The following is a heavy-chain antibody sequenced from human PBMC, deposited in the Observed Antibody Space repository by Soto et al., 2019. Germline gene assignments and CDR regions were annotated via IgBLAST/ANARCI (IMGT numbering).Heavy chain of an antibody. CDR3: ARDENFSRFWSPEPFDY. Sequence: QVQLVQSGAEVKKPGASVKVSCKASGYTFTSYGISWVRQAPGQGLEWMGWISAYNGNTNYAQKLQSRVTMTTDTSTSTAYMELRSLRSDDTAVYYCARDENFSRFWSPEPFDYWGQGTLVTVSS. J-gene: IGHJ4*02. CDR1: GYTFTSYG. V-gene: IGHV1-18*01. CDR2: ISAYNGNT. D-gene: IGHD3-3*01.